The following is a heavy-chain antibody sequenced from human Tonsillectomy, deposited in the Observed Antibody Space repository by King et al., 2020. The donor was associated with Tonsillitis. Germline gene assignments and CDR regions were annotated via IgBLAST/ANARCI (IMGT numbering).Heavy chain of an antibody. J-gene: IGHJ4*02. Sequence: VQLVESGGGLVQPGESLRLSCAASGFTFSSYAMSWVRQAPGKGLEWVSSMSRSGGSTYYADSVKGRFTISRDNSKNTLYLQMNSLRADDTAVYYCARGGVITMTNLDCDYWGQGTLVTVSS. D-gene: IGHD3-22*01. CDR1: GFTFSSYA. V-gene: IGHV3-23*04. CDR2: MSRSGGST. CDR3: ARGGVITMTNLDCDY.